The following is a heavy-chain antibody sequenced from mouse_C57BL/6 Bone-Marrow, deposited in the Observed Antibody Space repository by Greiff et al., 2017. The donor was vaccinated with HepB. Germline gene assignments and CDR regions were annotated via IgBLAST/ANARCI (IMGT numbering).Heavy chain of an antibody. V-gene: IGHV1-76*01. J-gene: IGHJ2*01. CDR1: GYTFTDYY. CDR3: ARDYYGSLYYFDY. CDR2: IYPGSGNT. Sequence: QVQLQQSGAELVRPGASVKLSCKASGYTFTDYYINWVKQRPGQGLEWIARIYPGSGNTYYNEKFKGKATLTAEKSSSTAYMQLSSLTSEDSAVYFCARDYYGSLYYFDYWGQGTTLTVSS. D-gene: IGHD1-1*01.